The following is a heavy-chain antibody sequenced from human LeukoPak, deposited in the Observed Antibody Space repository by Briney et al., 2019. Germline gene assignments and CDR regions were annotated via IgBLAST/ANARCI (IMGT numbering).Heavy chain of an antibody. J-gene: IGHJ5*02. CDR1: GGTFSKYA. D-gene: IGHD5-12*01. CDR2: IIPFLDTS. V-gene: IGHV1-69*05. Sequence: GSSVKVSCKASGGTFSKYALSWVRQAPGQGLEWMGAIIPFLDTSNYPPKFQDRVTITTDESASTAYMDLSSLRSDDTAVYYCARAQAGNYDWPLDLWGQESLVTVSS. CDR3: ARAQAGNYDWPLDL.